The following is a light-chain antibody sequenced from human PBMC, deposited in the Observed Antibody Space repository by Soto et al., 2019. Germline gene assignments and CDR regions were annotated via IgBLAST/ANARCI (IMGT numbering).Light chain of an antibody. CDR2: DVS. J-gene: IGKJ3*01. Sequence: VLTQSPSTLSLSPGERATLSCRASQSVDTYLAWYQQKPGQPPRLLIYDVSDRVNGIPARFSGSGSGTEFTLTITSLEPEDFALYYCQQRSNWPPWTFGPGTKV. CDR3: QQRSNWPPWT. V-gene: IGKV3-11*01. CDR1: QSVDTY.